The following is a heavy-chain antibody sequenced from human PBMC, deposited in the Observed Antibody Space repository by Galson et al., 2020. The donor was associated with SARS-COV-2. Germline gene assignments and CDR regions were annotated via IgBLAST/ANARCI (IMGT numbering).Heavy chain of an antibody. D-gene: IGHD6-19*01. CDR3: ARPGSVSGWYYFDF. V-gene: IGHV5-51*01. Sequence: GESLKLSCKASGYSFTTYWIGWVRQMPGKGLEWMGIIYPSDSNTRYSPSFQGQVTISADKSISTAYLQWSSLKASDTAMYYCARPGSVSGWYYFDFWGQGTPVTVSS. J-gene: IGHJ4*02. CDR1: GYSFTTYW. CDR2: IYPSDSNT.